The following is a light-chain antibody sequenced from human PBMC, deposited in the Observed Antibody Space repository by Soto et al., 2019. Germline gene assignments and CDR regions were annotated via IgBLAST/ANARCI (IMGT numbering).Light chain of an antibody. CDR2: WAS. J-gene: IGKJ5*01. CDR1: QSVLYSSNNKNY. Sequence: DIVMTQSPDSLAVSLGESATINCKSSQSVLYSSNNKNYLAWYQQKPGQPPKLLIYWASTRESGVPDRFSGSGSGTDFTLTISSLQAEDVAVYYCQQYYSTLLITFGQGTRLEIK. V-gene: IGKV4-1*01. CDR3: QQYYSTLLIT.